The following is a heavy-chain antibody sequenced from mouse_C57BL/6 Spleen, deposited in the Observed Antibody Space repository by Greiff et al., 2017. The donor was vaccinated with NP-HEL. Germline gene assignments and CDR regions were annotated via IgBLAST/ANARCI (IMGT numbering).Heavy chain of an antibody. Sequence: QVQLQQPGAELVKPGASVKMSCKASGYTFTSYWITWVKQRPGQGLEWIGDIYPGSGSTNYNEKFKSKATLTVDTSSSKAYMQLSSLTSEDSAVYYCARGVDYYGNYEAMDYWGQGTSVTVSS. CDR1: GYTFTSYW. J-gene: IGHJ4*01. CDR3: ARGVDYYGNYEAMDY. V-gene: IGHV1-55*01. CDR2: IYPGSGST. D-gene: IGHD2-1*01.